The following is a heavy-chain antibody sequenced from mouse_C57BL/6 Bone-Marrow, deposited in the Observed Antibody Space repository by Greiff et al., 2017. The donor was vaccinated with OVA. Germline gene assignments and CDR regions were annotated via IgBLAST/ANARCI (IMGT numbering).Heavy chain of an antibody. J-gene: IGHJ4*01. CDR3: ARVGYYGSSDYAMDY. Sequence: QVHVKQPGAELVKPGASVKMSCKASGYTFTSYWITWVKQRPGQGLEWIGDIYPGSGSTNYNEKFKSKATLTVDTSSSTAYMQLSSLTSEDSAVYYCARVGYYGSSDYAMDYWGQGTSVTVSS. V-gene: IGHV1-55*01. CDR2: IYPGSGST. D-gene: IGHD1-1*01. CDR1: GYTFTSYW.